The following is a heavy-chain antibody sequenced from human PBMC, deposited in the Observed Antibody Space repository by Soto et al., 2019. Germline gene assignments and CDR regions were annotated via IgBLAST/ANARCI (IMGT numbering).Heavy chain of an antibody. CDR2: ISAYNGNT. V-gene: IGHV1-18*01. J-gene: IGHJ4*02. CDR1: GYTFTSYG. CDR3: ARAHVNSYDSSGRFGH. Sequence: ASVKVSCKASGYTFTSYGISWVRQAPGQGLEWMGWISAYNGNTNYAQKLQGRVTMTTDTSTSTAYMELRSLRSDDTAVYYCARAHVNSYDSSGRFGHWGQGTLVTVPS. D-gene: IGHD3-22*01.